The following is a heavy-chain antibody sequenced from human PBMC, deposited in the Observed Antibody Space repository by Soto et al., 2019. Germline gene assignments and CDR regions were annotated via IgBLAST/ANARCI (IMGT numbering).Heavy chain of an antibody. D-gene: IGHD5-12*01. CDR2: ISHDGINK. Sequence: GGSLRLSCAASGFTFTNYGLHWVRQAPGKGLERVAVISHDGINKYYEDSVKGRFTISRDTSKNTLYLQMNSLRPEDTAVYFCAKDRGYEILDSWGQGTQVNVSS. CDR1: GFTFTNYG. CDR3: AKDRGYEILDS. V-gene: IGHV3-30*18. J-gene: IGHJ5*01.